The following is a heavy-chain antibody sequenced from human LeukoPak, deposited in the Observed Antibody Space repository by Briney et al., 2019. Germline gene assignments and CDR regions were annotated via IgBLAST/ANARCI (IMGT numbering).Heavy chain of an antibody. Sequence: PGGSLRLSCAASGFTFSSYAMNWVRQAPGKGLEWLSSISSGSSSIYYADSVKGRFTISRDNARNSVYLQLNSLRAEDTAVYYCAKVEGFIAAATETFDYWGQGTLVTVSS. J-gene: IGHJ4*02. D-gene: IGHD6-13*01. CDR3: AKVEGFIAAATETFDY. CDR1: GFTFSSYA. V-gene: IGHV3-21*04. CDR2: ISSGSSSI.